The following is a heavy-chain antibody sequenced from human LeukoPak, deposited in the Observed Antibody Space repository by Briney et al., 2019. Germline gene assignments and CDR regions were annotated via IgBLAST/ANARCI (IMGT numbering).Heavy chain of an antibody. J-gene: IGHJ4*02. Sequence: GGSLRPSCAASGFTVSSNYMSWVRQAPGKGLEWVSIIYSGGSTYYADSVQGRFTVSRDNSKNTLYLQMNSLRAEDTAVYYCARSNYGSGTYYVDYWGQGTLVTVSS. CDR3: ARSNYGSGTYYVDY. D-gene: IGHD3-10*01. V-gene: IGHV3-53*01. CDR1: GFTVSSNY. CDR2: IYSGGST.